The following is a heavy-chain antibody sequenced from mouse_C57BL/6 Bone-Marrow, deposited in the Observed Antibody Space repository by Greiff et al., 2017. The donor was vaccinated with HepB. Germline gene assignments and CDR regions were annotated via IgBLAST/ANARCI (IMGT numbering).Heavy chain of an antibody. CDR3: ARHRGLFDY. V-gene: IGHV5-6*01. CDR2: ISSGGSYT. CDR1: GFTFSSYG. Sequence: EVQLQESGGDLVKPGGSLKLSCAASGFTFSSYGMSWVRQTPDKRLEWVATISSGGSYTYYPDSVKGRFTISRDNAKNTLYLQMSSLKSEDTAMYYCARHRGLFDYWGQGTTLTVSS. D-gene: IGHD3-1*01. J-gene: IGHJ2*01.